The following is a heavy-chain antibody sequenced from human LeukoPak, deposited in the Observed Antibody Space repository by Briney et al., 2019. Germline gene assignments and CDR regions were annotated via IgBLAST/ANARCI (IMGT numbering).Heavy chain of an antibody. V-gene: IGHV4-59*08. CDR1: GGSIGGYY. CDR3: ARLIYDSSGYYYGTFDY. CDR2: IYYSGST. Sequence: SETLSLTCTVSGGSIGGYYWSWIRQPPGKGLEWIGYIYYSGSTNYNPSLKSRVTISVDTSKNQFSLKLSSVTAADTAVYYCARLIYDSSGYYYGTFDYWGQGTLVTVSS. D-gene: IGHD3-22*01. J-gene: IGHJ4*02.